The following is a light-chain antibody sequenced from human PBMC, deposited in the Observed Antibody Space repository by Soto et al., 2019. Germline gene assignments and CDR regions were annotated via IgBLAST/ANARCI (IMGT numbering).Light chain of an antibody. CDR2: DAS. Sequence: IQMTQSPSTLSASVGDRVTITCRASQTISNWLAWYQQKPGKAPKLLIYDASSLQSGVPSRFSGSGSGTEFTLTISSLQPDDFATYYCQQYSNYPPWTFGQGTKVDIK. J-gene: IGKJ1*01. V-gene: IGKV1-5*01. CDR1: QTISNW. CDR3: QQYSNYPPWT.